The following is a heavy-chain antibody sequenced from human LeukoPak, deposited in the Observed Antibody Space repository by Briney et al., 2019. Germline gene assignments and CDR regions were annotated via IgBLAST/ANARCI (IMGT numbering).Heavy chain of an antibody. Sequence: GGSLRLSCAASGFTFGNYIMSWVRQAPGKGLEWVSTITVSAVSTYYADSVKGRFTISRDDSKNTLYLQMNSLRAEDSAVYYCAKDRRFRAYYFDYWGQGALVTVSS. J-gene: IGHJ4*02. CDR3: AKDRRFRAYYFDY. V-gene: IGHV3-23*01. CDR1: GFTFGNYI. D-gene: IGHD3-10*01. CDR2: ITVSAVST.